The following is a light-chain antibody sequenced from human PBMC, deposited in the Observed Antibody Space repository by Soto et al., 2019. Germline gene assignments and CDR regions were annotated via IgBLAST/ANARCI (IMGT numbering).Light chain of an antibody. CDR3: CSYAGSSTYV. V-gene: IGLV2-23*02. J-gene: IGLJ1*01. CDR1: SSDVGSYNL. Sequence: QSVLTQPASVSGSPGQSITTSCTGTSSDVGSYNLVSWYQHHPGKAPKLMIYEVSRRPSGVSNRFSGSKSGNTASLTISGLQAEDEADYYCCSYAGSSTYVFGTGTKVTVL. CDR2: EVS.